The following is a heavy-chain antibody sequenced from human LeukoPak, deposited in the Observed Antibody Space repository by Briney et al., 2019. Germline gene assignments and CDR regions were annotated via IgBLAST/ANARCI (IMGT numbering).Heavy chain of an antibody. V-gene: IGHV1-2*02. CDR2: INPNSGGT. CDR1: GYTFTCYY. J-gene: IGHJ4*02. CDR3: ARRRDLDTAMAS. D-gene: IGHD5-18*01. Sequence: ASVKVSCKASGYTFTCYYMHWVRQAPGQGLEWMGWINPNSGGTNYAQKFHGRVTMTRDTSISTAYMDLSRRRSDDTAVYYCARRRDLDTAMASWGQGTLVTVSS.